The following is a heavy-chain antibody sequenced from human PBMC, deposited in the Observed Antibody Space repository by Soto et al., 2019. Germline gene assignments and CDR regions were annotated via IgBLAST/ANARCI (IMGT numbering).Heavy chain of an antibody. D-gene: IGHD6-13*01. CDR3: ARERSAAGTGWFDP. CDR2: IYHSGTT. J-gene: IGHJ5*02. CDR1: GDSLSGSNW. Sequence: SETLSLTCAVSGDSLSGSNWWSWVRQPPGKGLEWIGEIYHSGTTNYNPSLKSRVTISVDKPKNQFSLKLSSVTAADTAVYYCARERSAAGTGWFDPWGQGTLVT. V-gene: IGHV4-4*02.